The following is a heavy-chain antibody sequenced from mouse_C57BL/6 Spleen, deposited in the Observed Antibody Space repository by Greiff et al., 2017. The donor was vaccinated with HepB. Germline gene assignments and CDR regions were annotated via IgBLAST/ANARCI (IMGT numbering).Heavy chain of an antibody. CDR3: ARGYYGSSYVGYYAMDY. D-gene: IGHD1-1*01. J-gene: IGHJ4*01. V-gene: IGHV1-82*01. Sequence: QVQLQQSGPELVKPGASVKISCKASGYAFSSSWMNWVKQRPGKGLEWIGRIYPGDGDTNYNGKFKGKATLTADKSSSTAYMQLSSLTSEDSAVYFCARGYYGSSYVGYYAMDYWGQGTSVTVSS. CDR2: IYPGDGDT. CDR1: GYAFSSSW.